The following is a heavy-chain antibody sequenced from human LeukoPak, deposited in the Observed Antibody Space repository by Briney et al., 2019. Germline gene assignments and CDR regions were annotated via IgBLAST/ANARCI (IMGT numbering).Heavy chain of an antibody. V-gene: IGHV3-30*18. J-gene: IGHJ4*02. CDR2: ISYDGSNK. D-gene: IGHD3-22*01. CDR3: AKVLNSYYYDSSSYSH. CDR1: GFTFSSYG. Sequence: PGGSLRLSCAASGFTFSSYGMHWVRQAPGKGLEWVAVISYDGSNKYYADSVKGRFTISRDNSKNTLYLQMNSLRAEDTAVYYCAKVLNSYYYDSSSYSHWGQGTLVTVSS.